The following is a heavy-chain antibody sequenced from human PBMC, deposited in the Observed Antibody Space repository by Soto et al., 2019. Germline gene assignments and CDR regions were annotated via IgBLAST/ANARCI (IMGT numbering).Heavy chain of an antibody. V-gene: IGHV1-69*12. J-gene: IGHJ2*01. CDR1: GGTFSNYP. CDR2: IIPTFGTV. CDR3: ARGNHRWLQLWYFDL. D-gene: IGHD5-12*01. Sequence: QVQLVQSGAEVKKPGSSVKVSCKASGGTFSNYPISWVRQAPGQGLEWMGGIIPTFGTVNYAQKFQGRVTIPADESTSTAYMELISLRSEDTAVYYCARGNHRWLQLWYFDLWGRGTLVTVSS.